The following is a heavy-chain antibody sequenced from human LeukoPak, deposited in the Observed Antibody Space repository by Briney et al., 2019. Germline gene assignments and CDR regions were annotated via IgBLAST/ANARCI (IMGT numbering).Heavy chain of an antibody. Sequence: GGSLRLSCAASGFTFDDYNMHWVRQAPGKGLAWVSLITWNGDSTYYADSVEGRFTISRDNSKNSLYLQMNSLRTEDTALYYCAKDKWLRGYYYYYMDVWGKGTTVTVSS. CDR2: ITWNGDST. V-gene: IGHV3-43*01. D-gene: IGHD5-12*01. CDR1: GFTFDDYN. CDR3: AKDKWLRGYYYYYMDV. J-gene: IGHJ6*03.